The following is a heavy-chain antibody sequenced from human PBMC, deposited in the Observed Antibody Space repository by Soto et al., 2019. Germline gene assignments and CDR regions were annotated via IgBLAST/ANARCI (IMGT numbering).Heavy chain of an antibody. Sequence: QGQLVQSGAEVKKPGSSVKVSCKASGDTFKRYTVNWVRQAPGQGLEWLGRIIPMLEMTDYAQRFKGRVTMTADRSTNTVYMEMGSLRSDDTAIYYCARGCKLGGDMDVWGEGTTGTVSS. V-gene: IGHV1-69*02. J-gene: IGHJ6*03. CDR2: IIPMLEMT. D-gene: IGHD3-16*01. CDR1: GDTFKRYT. CDR3: ARGCKLGGDMDV.